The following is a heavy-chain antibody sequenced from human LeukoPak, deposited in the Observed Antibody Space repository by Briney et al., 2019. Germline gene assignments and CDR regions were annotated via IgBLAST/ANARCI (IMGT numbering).Heavy chain of an antibody. CDR2: ISGRGDRM. CDR3: AKDSLIVVVPV. J-gene: IGHJ4*02. V-gene: IGHV3-23*01. CDR1: GFTFSSYA. Sequence: PGGSLRLSCAASGFTFSSYAMSWVRQAPGKGLEWVSDISGRGDRMDYADSVKGRFTISRDNSKNTLYLHMNSLRAEDTAVYYCAKDSLIVVVPVWGQGTLVTVSS. D-gene: IGHD2-2*01.